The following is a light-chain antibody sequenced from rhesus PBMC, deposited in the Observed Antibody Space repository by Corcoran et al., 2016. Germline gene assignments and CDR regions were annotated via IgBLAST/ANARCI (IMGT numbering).Light chain of an antibody. CDR1: QDISTY. V-gene: IGKV1-43*02. Sequence: DIQMTQSPSSLSAAVGDRVTITCRASQDISTYLNWYQQKPGKPPKRLFYKASSLESGVPARFSGSGSGTDFTLTISSLQPEDFATYYCLQYNSDPYSFGQGTKVEIK. CDR3: LQYNSDPYS. CDR2: KAS. J-gene: IGKJ2*01.